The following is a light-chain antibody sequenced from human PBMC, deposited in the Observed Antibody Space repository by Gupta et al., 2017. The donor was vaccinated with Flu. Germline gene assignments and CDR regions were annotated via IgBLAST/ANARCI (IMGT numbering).Light chain of an antibody. CDR1: SSNIGSNY. Sequence: VTISCSGSSSNIGSNYVYWYQQLPGTAPKLLIYRNNQRPSGVPDRFSGSKSGTSASLAISGLRSEDEADYYCAAWDDSLSGLWVFGGGTKLTVL. CDR3: AAWDDSLSGLWV. J-gene: IGLJ3*02. V-gene: IGLV1-47*01. CDR2: RNN.